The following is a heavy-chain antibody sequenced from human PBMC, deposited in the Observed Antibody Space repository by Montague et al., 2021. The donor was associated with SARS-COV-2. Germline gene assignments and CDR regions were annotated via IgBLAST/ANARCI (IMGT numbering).Heavy chain of an antibody. J-gene: IGHJ3*01. Sequence: SETLSLTCTVSGGSITAYYWSWIRRSPGKGLEWLGYIYDAGAAKXNPSFESRVTISIDTSRNQLSLKVKSVTAADTAVYYCVRDNYDDCRWDGYDVWGQGTVVTVSS. D-gene: IGHD3-22*01. CDR3: VRDNYDDCRWDGYDV. CDR1: GGSITAYY. CDR2: IYDAGAA. V-gene: IGHV4-59*01.